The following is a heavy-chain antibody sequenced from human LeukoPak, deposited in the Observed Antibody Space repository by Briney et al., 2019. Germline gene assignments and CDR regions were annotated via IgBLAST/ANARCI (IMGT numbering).Heavy chain of an antibody. CDR2: ISYDGFNK. Sequence: GGSLRLSCAASGFTFSAYGMSWFRQAPGKGLEWVAVISYDGFNKYYADSVKGRFTISRDNSKNTLYLQMHNLRPEDTAVYYCARDPNVLQYFDWTFDYWGQGTLVTVSS. J-gene: IGHJ4*02. CDR1: GFTFSAYG. D-gene: IGHD3-9*01. V-gene: IGHV3-30*03. CDR3: ARDPNVLQYFDWTFDY.